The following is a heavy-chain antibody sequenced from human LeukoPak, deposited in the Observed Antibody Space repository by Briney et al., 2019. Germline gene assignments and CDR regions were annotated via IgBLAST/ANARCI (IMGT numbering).Heavy chain of an antibody. J-gene: IGHJ4*02. CDR2: ISYDENNK. CDR1: GFTFSSHG. CDR3: ARGGHYDYVWGSYRYQGQFDY. D-gene: IGHD3-16*02. Sequence: GGSLRLSCAASGFTFSSHGMHWVRQAPGKGLEWVAVISYDENNKYYADSVKGRFTISRDNSKNTLYLQMNSLRPDDTAVYYCARGGHYDYVWGSYRYQGQFDYWGQGTLVTVSS. V-gene: IGHV3-30*03.